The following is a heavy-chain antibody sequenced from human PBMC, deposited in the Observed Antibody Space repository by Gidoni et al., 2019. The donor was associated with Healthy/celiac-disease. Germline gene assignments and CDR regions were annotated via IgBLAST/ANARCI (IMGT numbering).Heavy chain of an antibody. Sequence: EVQLLESGDGLFQPGGSLSLSCAAPASTFSSLPLSWVRQAPGKGLEWVSAISGSGGSTYYADSVKGRFTISRDNSKNTLYLQMNSLRAEDTAVYYCAKADIVVVVAATPGAFDIWGQGTMVTVSS. D-gene: IGHD2-15*01. CDR3: AKADIVVVVAATPGAFDI. V-gene: IGHV3-23*01. J-gene: IGHJ3*02. CDR1: ASTFSSLP. CDR2: ISGSGGST.